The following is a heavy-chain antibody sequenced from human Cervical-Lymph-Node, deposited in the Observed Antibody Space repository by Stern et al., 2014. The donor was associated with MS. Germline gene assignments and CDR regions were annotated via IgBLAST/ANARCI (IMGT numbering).Heavy chain of an antibody. CDR3: ARPWGIVATTGTHYYYYGMDV. Sequence: VQLVESGAEVKKPGSSVKVSCKTSGDTFRNYAISWVRQDPGQGLEWMGGIIPIFGTTNYAQEFQGRVTLTADTSTTTAYMELSSLRYGDTAVYFCARPWGIVATTGTHYYYYGMDVWGQGTTVTVAS. V-gene: IGHV1-69*06. CDR2: IIPIFGTT. J-gene: IGHJ6*02. D-gene: IGHD5-12*01. CDR1: GDTFRNYA.